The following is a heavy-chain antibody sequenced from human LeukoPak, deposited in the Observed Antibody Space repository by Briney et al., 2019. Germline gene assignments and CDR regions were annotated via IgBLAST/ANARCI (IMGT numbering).Heavy chain of an antibody. CDR1: GFTFSSYS. CDR3: ASGLRYFDWLTAHMDV. Sequence: GGSLRLSCAASGFTFSSYSMNWVRQAPGKGLEWVSSISSSSSYIYYADSVKGRFTISRDNAKNSLYLQMNSLRAEDTAVYYCASGLRYFDWLTAHMDVWGKGTTVTVSS. V-gene: IGHV3-21*01. D-gene: IGHD3-9*01. CDR2: ISSSSSYI. J-gene: IGHJ6*03.